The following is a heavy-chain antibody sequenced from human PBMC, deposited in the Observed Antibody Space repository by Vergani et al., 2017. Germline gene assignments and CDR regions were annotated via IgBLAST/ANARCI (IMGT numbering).Heavy chain of an antibody. J-gene: IGHJ6*02. D-gene: IGHD3-9*01. CDR1: GCTFSDHY. V-gene: IGHV3-11*04. Sequence: QVQLVESGGGLVKPGGSLRLSCAASGCTFSDHYMRWVRQAPGKGLEWISYMSSGDSIYYADSVKGRFTVYRDNTKNTLYLQMNSLRAEDTAVYYCARETDTGSSVSYNYYAMDVWGQGTTVSVSS. CDR3: ARETDTGSSVSYNYYAMDV. CDR2: MSSGDSI.